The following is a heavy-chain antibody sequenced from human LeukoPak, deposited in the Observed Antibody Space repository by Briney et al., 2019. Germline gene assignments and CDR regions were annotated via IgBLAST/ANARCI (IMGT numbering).Heavy chain of an antibody. CDR1: GFTFNSHA. CDR3: AKGPGDYYYDSSGYFPFDY. V-gene: IGHV3-23*01. J-gene: IGHJ4*02. D-gene: IGHD3-22*01. CDR2: TSGSGCST. Sequence: PGGSLRLSCAASGFTFNSHAMSWVRQAPGNGMEWVSDTSGSGCSTYYADSVKGLFTISSDNSKNTLYLQMSSLRAEDTAVYYCAKGPGDYYYDSSGYFPFDYWGQGTLVTVSS.